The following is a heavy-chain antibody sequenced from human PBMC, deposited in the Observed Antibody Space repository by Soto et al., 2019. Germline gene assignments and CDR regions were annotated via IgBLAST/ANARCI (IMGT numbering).Heavy chain of an antibody. CDR3: ARDRVEAALGTVGQ. V-gene: IGHV1-18*01. CDR1: GYTFSTYP. D-gene: IGHD4-17*01. J-gene: IGHJ4*02. CDR2: ISTYNGKT. Sequence: QVQLVQSGAEVKKPGASVTVSCKTSGYTFSTYPISWVRQAPGQGLEWVGWISTYNGKTNYGQKFQGRVTITTDTSRSTAYMKLGNLRSDDTAVYYPARDRVEAALGTVGQWGQGTLVTVSS.